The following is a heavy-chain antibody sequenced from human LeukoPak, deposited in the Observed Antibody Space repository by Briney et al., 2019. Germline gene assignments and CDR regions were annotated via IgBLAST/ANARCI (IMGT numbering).Heavy chain of an antibody. Sequence: GGSLRLSCAASGFTLNNHDINWVRQAPGKGLEWVSFISISGTSIHYADAVKGRFTIPRDNAKNSLDLQMNNLRGEDTAIHYCLTNEWVGGTLHVYWGQGNLVTVSS. CDR2: ISISGTSI. CDR3: LTNEWVGGTLHVY. V-gene: IGHV3-48*03. J-gene: IGHJ4*02. D-gene: IGHD3-10*01. CDR1: GFTLNNHD.